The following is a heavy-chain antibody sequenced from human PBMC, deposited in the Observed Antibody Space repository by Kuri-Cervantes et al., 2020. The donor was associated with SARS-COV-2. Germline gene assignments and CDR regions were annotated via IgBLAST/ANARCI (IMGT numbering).Heavy chain of an antibody. J-gene: IGHJ4*02. V-gene: IGHV3-43*01. CDR1: GFTFDDYT. CDR2: ISWDGGST. Sequence: GESLKISCAASGFTFDDYTMHWVRQAPGKGLEWVSLISWDGGSTYYADSVKGRFTISRDNSKNSLYLQMNSLRTEDTALYYCAKDRGAYDFWSGYRIDYWGQGTLVTVSS. CDR3: AKDRGAYDFWSGYRIDY. D-gene: IGHD3-3*01.